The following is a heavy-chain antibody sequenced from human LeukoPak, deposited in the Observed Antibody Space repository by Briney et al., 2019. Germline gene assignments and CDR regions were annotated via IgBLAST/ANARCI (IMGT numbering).Heavy chain of an antibody. Sequence: SETLSLTCTVSGGSISSYYWSWIRQPPGKGLEWIGYIYYSGSTNYNPSLKSRVTISVDTSKNQFSLKLSSVTAADTAVYYCAITYYYDSSGPSGFDPWGQGTLVTVSS. V-gene: IGHV4-59*12. J-gene: IGHJ5*02. CDR3: AITYYYDSSGPSGFDP. CDR1: GGSISSYY. D-gene: IGHD3-22*01. CDR2: IYYSGST.